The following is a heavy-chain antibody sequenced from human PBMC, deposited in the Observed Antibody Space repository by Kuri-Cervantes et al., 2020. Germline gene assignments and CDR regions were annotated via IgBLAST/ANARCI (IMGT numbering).Heavy chain of an antibody. CDR3: ARIEGSASSRSD. V-gene: IGHV1-2*06. J-gene: IGHJ4*02. CDR1: GCTFSAYF. CDR2: VNCNGGGT. D-gene: IGHD6-13*01. Sequence: ASVKVSCKASGCTFSAYFIHWVRQAPGQGLEWLGRVNCNGGGTIYAPKFQGRVTMTRDTSISTAYMELSSLKSADTAMYYCARIEGSASSRSDWGQGTLVTVSS.